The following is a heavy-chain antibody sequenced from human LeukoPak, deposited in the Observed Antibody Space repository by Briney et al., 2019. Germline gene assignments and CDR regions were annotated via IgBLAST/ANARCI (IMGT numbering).Heavy chain of an antibody. V-gene: IGHV4-39*07. CDR1: GGSISSSSYY. CDR3: ARVRSYYYYYMDV. Sequence: SETLSLTCSVSGGSISSSSYYWGWIRQPPGKGLEWIGSIFYSGSTYYNPSLKSPVTISVDTSNNQFSLKVRSVTAADTAVYYCARVRSYYYYYMDVWGKGTTVTVSS. J-gene: IGHJ6*03. CDR2: IFYSGST.